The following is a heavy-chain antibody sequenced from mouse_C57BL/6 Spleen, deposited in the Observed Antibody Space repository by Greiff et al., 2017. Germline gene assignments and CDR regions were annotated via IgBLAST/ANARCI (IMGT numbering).Heavy chain of an antibody. V-gene: IGHV5-4*01. CDR3: ARDEGAAQAPLYYYAMDY. J-gene: IGHJ4*01. CDR2: ISDGGSYT. D-gene: IGHD3-2*02. CDR1: GFTFSSYA. Sequence: EVKLVESGGGLVKPGGSLKLSCAASGFTFSSYAMSWVRQTPEKRLEWVATISDGGSYTYYTDNVKGRFTLSRDNAKNNLYLQMSQLKSEDTAMYYFARDEGAAQAPLYYYAMDYWGQGTSVTVSS.